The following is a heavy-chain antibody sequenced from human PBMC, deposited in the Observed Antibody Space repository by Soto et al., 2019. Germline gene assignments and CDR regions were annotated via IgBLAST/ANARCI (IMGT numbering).Heavy chain of an antibody. CDR3: VRGDGDYYDGNGYLGRH. CDR1: GFTFSTYW. V-gene: IGHV3-74*01. Sequence: EVQLVESGGGLVQPGGSLRLSCAASGFTFSTYWMHWVRQAPGKGLVWVSRIKNDGSGTYYADSVEGRFTISRDNAKNTLYRQMNSLRAEDTAVYYCVRGDGDYYDGNGYLGRHWGQGTLVTVSS. CDR2: IKNDGSGT. D-gene: IGHD3-22*01. J-gene: IGHJ4*02.